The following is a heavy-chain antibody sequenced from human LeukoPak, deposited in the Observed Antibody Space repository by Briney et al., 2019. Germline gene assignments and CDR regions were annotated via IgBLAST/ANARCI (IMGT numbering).Heavy chain of an antibody. V-gene: IGHV4-34*01. D-gene: IGHD1-14*01. CDR3: ARPASRAYGSASAPTGHY. J-gene: IGHJ4*01. Sequence: PSETLSLTCAVYGGSFSGYYWSWIRQPPGKGLEWIGEINHSGSTNYNPSLKSRVTISVDTSKNQFSLKLSSVTAADTAVYYCARPASRAYGSASAPTGHY. CDR1: GGSFSGYY. CDR2: INHSGST.